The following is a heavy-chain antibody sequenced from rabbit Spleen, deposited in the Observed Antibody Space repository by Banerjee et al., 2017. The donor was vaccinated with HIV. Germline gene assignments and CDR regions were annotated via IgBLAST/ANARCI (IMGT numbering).Heavy chain of an antibody. Sequence: QEQLEESGGGLVKPGGTLTLTCKASGFSFSSGYDMCWVRQAPGKGLEWIACIDTGDGITYYASWVNGRFTISKSSSTTVTLQVTSLTAADTATYFCARDTASSFSSYGMDLWGQGTLVTVS. CDR2: IDTGDGIT. J-gene: IGHJ6*01. CDR1: GFSFSSGYD. V-gene: IGHV1S45*01. CDR3: ARDTASSFSSYGMDL. D-gene: IGHD8-1*01.